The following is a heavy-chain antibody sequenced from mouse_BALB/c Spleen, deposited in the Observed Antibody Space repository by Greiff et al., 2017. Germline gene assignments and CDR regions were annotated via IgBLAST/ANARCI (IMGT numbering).Heavy chain of an antibody. J-gene: IGHJ2*01. CDR2: IYPGDGDT. CDR3: ARVEDYYGSSWENYFDY. Sequence: VQLQQSGAELVRPGSSVKISCKASGYAFSSYWMNWVKQRPGQGLEWIGQIYPGDGDTNYNGKFKGKATLTADKSSSTAYMQLSSLTSEDSAVYFCARVEDYYGSSWENYFDYWGQGTTLTVSS. CDR1: GYAFSSYW. V-gene: IGHV1-80*01. D-gene: IGHD1-1*01.